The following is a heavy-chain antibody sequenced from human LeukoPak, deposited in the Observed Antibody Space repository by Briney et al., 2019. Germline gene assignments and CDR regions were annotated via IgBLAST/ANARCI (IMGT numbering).Heavy chain of an antibody. CDR2: IKSDGSTT. CDR3: AELGITMIGGV. D-gene: IGHD3-10*02. CDR1: GFIFSNYW. Sequence: GGSLRLSCAASGFIFSNYWMQWVRQAPGKGLVWISGIKSDGSTTTYADSVKGRFTISRDNAKNSLYLQMNSLRAEDTAVYYCAELGITMIGGVWGKGTTVTISS. V-gene: IGHV3-74*03. J-gene: IGHJ6*04.